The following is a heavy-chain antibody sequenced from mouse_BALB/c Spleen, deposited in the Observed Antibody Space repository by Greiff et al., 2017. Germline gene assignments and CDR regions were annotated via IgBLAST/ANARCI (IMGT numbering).Heavy chain of an antibody. Sequence: EVKVVESGGGLVQPGGSRKLSCAASGFTFSSFGMHWVRQAPEKGLEWVAYISSGSSTIYYADTVKGRFTISRDNPKNTLFLQMTSLRSEDTAMYYCARGTYYAMDYWGQGTSVTVSS. CDR1: GFTFSSFG. CDR3: ARGTYYAMDY. J-gene: IGHJ4*01. CDR2: ISSGSSTI. V-gene: IGHV5-17*02. D-gene: IGHD2-14*01.